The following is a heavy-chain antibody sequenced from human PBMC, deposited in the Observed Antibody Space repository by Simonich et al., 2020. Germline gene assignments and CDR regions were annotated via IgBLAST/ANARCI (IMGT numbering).Heavy chain of an antibody. CDR3: ARANERDY. D-gene: IGHD1-1*01. CDR2: NSSRRGYI. J-gene: IGHJ4*02. Sequence: EVQLVESGGGLVKPGGSLRLSCAASGFTFSSYGMNWVRQDPGRGLEWVSSNSSRRGYIYYADQVKGRFTISRDNAKNSLYLQMNSLRAEDTAVYYCARANERDYWGQGTLVTVSS. CDR1: GFTFSSYG. V-gene: IGHV3-21*01.